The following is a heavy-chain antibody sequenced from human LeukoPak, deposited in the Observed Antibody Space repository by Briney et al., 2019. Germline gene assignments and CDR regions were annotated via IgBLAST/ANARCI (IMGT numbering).Heavy chain of an antibody. CDR1: GGTFSSYA. V-gene: IGHV1-69*04. J-gene: IGHJ1*01. Sequence: SVKVSCKASGGTFSSYAISWVRQAPGQGLEWMGRIIPILGIANYAQKFQGRVTITADKSTSTAYMELSSLRSEDTAVYYCARGPRRYCSSTSCFAEYFQHWGQGTLVTVSS. CDR2: IIPILGIA. CDR3: ARGPRRYCSSTSCFAEYFQH. D-gene: IGHD2-2*01.